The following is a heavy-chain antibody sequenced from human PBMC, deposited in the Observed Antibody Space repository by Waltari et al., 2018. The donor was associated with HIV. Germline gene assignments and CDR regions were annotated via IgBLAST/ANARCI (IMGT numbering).Heavy chain of an antibody. CDR2: VRPGGGT. Sequence: QEHLQQWGAGLLNTSETLSLTCPVYGVSLSASYWSWIRQSPGKGLEWIGEVRPGGGTNYNPSLKSRVTISEDTSKNQFSLKLTSVTAADTAVYYCARWCKGYKWICDAFDVWGQGTMVAVSS. CDR3: ARWCKGYKWICDAFDV. J-gene: IGHJ3*01. D-gene: IGHD1-20*01. CDR1: GVSLSASY. V-gene: IGHV4-34*01.